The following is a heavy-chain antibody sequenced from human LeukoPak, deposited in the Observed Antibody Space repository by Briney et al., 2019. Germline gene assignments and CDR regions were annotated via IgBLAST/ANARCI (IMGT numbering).Heavy chain of an antibody. CDR1: GYSFTSYW. CDR2: IDLSDSYT. V-gene: IGHV5-10-1*01. CDR3: ASDLDGYNDY. D-gene: IGHD5-24*01. Sequence: HGESLKISCKGSGYSFTSYWISWVRQMPGKGLEWMGRIDLSDSYTNYSPSFQGHVTISADKSISTAYLQWSSLKASDTAMYYCASDLDGYNDYWGQGTLVTVSS. J-gene: IGHJ4*02.